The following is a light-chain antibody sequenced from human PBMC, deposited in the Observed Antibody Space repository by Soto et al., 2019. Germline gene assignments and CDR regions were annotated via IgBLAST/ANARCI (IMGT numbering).Light chain of an antibody. V-gene: IGLV2-8*01. CDR2: EIS. J-gene: IGLJ1*01. Sequence: QSALTQPPSASGSPGQSVTISCTGTSSDVGGYDYVSWYQQHPGKAPKLILYEISERPSGVTDRFAASKSGNTASLTVSGLEDEDEADYYCTSYAGSSNCVFGTGTKLTVL. CDR3: TSYAGSSNCV. CDR1: SSDVGGYDY.